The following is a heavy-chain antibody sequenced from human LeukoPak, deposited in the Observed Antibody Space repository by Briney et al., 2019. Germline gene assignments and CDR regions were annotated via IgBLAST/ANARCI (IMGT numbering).Heavy chain of an antibody. Sequence: GSLRLSCAASGFTFSSYAMSWVRQAPGKGLEWIGSIYYSGSTYYNPSLKSRVTISVDASKNQFSLKLSSVTAADTAVYYCVRQAYYYDSSAYYYYFDYWGQGTLVTVSS. CDR2: IYYSGST. CDR1: GFTFSSYA. CDR3: VRQAYYYDSSAYYYYFDY. V-gene: IGHV4-39*01. J-gene: IGHJ4*02. D-gene: IGHD3-22*01.